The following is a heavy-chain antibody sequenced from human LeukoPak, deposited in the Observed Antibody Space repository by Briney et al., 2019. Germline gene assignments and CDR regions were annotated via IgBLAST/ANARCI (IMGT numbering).Heavy chain of an antibody. V-gene: IGHV1-8*01. D-gene: IGHD3-10*01. J-gene: IGHJ4*02. CDR2: MNPNSGNT. CDR3: ARGFMVRGVIAYYFDY. CDR1: GYTFTSYG. Sequence: ASVKVSCKASGYTFTSYGINWVRQATGQGLEWMGWMNPNSGNTGYAQKFQGRVTMTRNTSISTAYMELSSLRSEDTAVYYCARGFMVRGVIAYYFDYWGQGTLVTVSS.